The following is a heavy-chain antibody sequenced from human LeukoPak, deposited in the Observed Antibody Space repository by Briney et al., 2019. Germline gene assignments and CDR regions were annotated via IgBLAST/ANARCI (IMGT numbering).Heavy chain of an antibody. J-gene: IGHJ4*02. D-gene: IGHD3-10*01. CDR2: INAGNGNT. V-gene: IGHV1-3*01. CDR3: ARDQNSPYYGSGRFFDY. CDR1: GYSFTTYP. Sequence: GASVTVSCTASGYSFTTYPMHWVRQAPGQRLEWMGWINAGNGNTKYSQNFQGRVTITRDTSTSTAYMELSSLRSEDTAVYYCARDQNSPYYGSGRFFDYWGQGTLVTVSS.